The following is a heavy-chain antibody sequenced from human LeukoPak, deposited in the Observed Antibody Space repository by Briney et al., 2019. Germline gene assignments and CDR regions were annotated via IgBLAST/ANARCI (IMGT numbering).Heavy chain of an antibody. CDR2: IYYSGSI. CDR3: AREGTMVRGLAFDI. Sequence: SETLSLTCTVSGGSISSYYWSWIRQPAGKGLKWIGYIYYSGSINYNPSLKSRVTISVDTSKNQFSLRLNSVTAADTAVYYWAREGTMVRGLAFDIWGQGTMVTVSS. CDR1: GGSISSYY. V-gene: IGHV4-59*01. J-gene: IGHJ3*02. D-gene: IGHD3-10*01.